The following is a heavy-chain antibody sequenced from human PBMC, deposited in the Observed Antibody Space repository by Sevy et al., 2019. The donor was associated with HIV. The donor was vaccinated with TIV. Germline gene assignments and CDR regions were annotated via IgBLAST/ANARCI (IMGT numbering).Heavy chain of an antibody. CDR3: AKWKHTAMALYYYYYMDV. D-gene: IGHD5-18*01. Sequence: GGSLRLSCAASGFTFAKYSMSWVRQAPGKGLEWVSTFSFGCGRINYADSVKGRFTISRDNSKNTLYLQMNSLRAEDTAVYYCAKWKHTAMALYYYYYMDVWGKGTTVTVSS. J-gene: IGHJ6*03. V-gene: IGHV3-23*01. CDR1: GFTFAKYS. CDR2: FSFGCGRI.